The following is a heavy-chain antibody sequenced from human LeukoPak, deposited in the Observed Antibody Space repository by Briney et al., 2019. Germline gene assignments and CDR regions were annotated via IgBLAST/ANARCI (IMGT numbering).Heavy chain of an antibody. J-gene: IGHJ4*02. D-gene: IGHD3-22*01. Sequence: GGSLRLSCAASGFTFSSYWMSWVRQAPGKGLEWVANIKQDGSGKYYVDSVKGRFTISRDNAKNSLFLQMNSLRAEDTAVYYCARHYLYSSGYPGPFDYWGQGTLVTVSS. CDR2: IKQDGSGK. CDR1: GFTFSSYW. CDR3: ARHYLYSSGYPGPFDY. V-gene: IGHV3-7*01.